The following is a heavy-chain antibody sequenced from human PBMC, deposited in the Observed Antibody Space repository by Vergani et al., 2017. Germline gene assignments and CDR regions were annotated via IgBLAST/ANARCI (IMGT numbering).Heavy chain of an antibody. Sequence: QVQLVESGGGVVQPGRSLRLSCAASGFTFNNYAIHWVRQAPGKGLEWVAFIWSDGSKEYYADSVKGRFTISRDNSKNTLYLQMNNLRAADTAVYYCARSGYCAHGVCYMTYYYYMDVWGKGTAVTVSS. D-gene: IGHD2-8*01. CDR3: ARSGYCAHGVCYMTYYYYMDV. CDR2: IWSDGSKE. J-gene: IGHJ6*03. V-gene: IGHV3-33*08. CDR1: GFTFNNYA.